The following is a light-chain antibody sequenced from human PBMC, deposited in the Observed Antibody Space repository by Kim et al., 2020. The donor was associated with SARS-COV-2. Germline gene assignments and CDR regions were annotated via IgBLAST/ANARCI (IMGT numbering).Light chain of an antibody. J-gene: IGKJ2*01. CDR1: QNIGNA. Sequence: VTPGERVTHSCKSSQNIGNALAWSQQKPGQPPRNLIYGASTRASGVPARFSGSGTGTEFTLTISNLQSEDVAVYFCQQYKDWPYTFGQGTKLEI. CDR2: GAS. V-gene: IGKV3-15*01. CDR3: QQYKDWPYT.